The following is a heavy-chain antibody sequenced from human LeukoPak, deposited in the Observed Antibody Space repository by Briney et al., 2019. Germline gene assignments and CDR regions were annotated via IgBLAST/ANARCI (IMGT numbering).Heavy chain of an antibody. D-gene: IGHD3-3*01. V-gene: IGHV4-59*01. Sequence: SETLSLTCTVSGGSISSYYGSWIRQPPGKGLEWIGYIYYSGSTNYNPSLKSRVTISVDTSKNQFSLKLSSVTAADTAAYYCARAIFGVVIIPPPYYMDVWGKGTTATVSS. J-gene: IGHJ6*03. CDR1: GGSISSYY. CDR3: ARAIFGVVIIPPPYYMDV. CDR2: IYYSGST.